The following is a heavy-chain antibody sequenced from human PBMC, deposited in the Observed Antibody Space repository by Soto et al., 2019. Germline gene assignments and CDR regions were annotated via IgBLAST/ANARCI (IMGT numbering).Heavy chain of an antibody. Sequence: QVQLQESGPGLVKPSQTLSLTCTVSGDSFNTAGYYWSWIRQHPEKGLEWIGYISSSGPTYYNPSLRGGISLSMDTAKNQCSLELTSVTAADTAVYFCARGSRDTALALPRFDFWGQGTLVTVSS. CDR3: ARGSRDTALALPRFDF. D-gene: IGHD5-18*01. J-gene: IGHJ4*02. V-gene: IGHV4-31*03. CDR2: ISSSGPT. CDR1: GDSFNTAGYY.